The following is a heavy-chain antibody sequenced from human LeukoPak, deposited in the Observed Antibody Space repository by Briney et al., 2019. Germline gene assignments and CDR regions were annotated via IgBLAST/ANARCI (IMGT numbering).Heavy chain of an antibody. V-gene: IGHV4-59*01. CDR3: ARGVYIAAAQYGY. Sequence: SETLSLTRTVSGGSISSYYWSWIRRPPGKGLEWIGYIYYSGTTNYNPSLKSRVTISVDTSKNQFSLKLSSVTAADTAVYYCARGVYIAAAQYGYWGQGTLVTVSS. D-gene: IGHD6-13*01. CDR1: GGSISSYY. J-gene: IGHJ4*02. CDR2: IYYSGTT.